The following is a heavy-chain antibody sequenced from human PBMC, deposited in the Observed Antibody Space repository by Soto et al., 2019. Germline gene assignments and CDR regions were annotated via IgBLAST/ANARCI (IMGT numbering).Heavy chain of an antibody. CDR3: AKGSRFLEWLPHDY. Sequence: ESGGGVVQPGRSLRLSCAASGFTFSSYGMHWVRQAPGKGLEWVAVISYDGSNKYYADSVKGRFTISRDNSKNTLYLQMNSLRAEDTAVYYCAKGSRFLEWLPHDYWGQGTLVTVSS. J-gene: IGHJ4*02. CDR1: GFTFSSYG. V-gene: IGHV3-30*18. D-gene: IGHD3-3*01. CDR2: ISYDGSNK.